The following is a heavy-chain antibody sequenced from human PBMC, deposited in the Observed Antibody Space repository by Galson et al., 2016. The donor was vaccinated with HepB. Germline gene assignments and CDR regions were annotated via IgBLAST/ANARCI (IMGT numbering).Heavy chain of an antibody. D-gene: IGHD2/OR15-2a*01. V-gene: IGHV3-48*02. Sequence: SLRLSCAASGFVFSAYSMIWVRQAPGKGLEWVSYIANSGTTIDYADSVKGRFTISRDNDQKSLYLQMNSLRDEDTAVYYCARVEYYFHNGGYSSHFEYWGQGTRVAVSS. J-gene: IGHJ4*02. CDR3: ARVEYYFHNGGYSSHFEY. CDR2: IANSGTTI. CDR1: GFVFSAYS.